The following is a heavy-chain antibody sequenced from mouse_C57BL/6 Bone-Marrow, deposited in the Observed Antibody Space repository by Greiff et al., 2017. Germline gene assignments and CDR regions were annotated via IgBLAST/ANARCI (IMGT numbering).Heavy chain of an antibody. CDR1: GYTFTSYW. CDR3: ARAGYYFDY. V-gene: IGHV1-55*01. D-gene: IGHD4-1*01. Sequence: QVQLKQPGAELVKPGASVKMSCKASGYTFTSYWITWVKQRPGQGLEWIGDIYPGSGSTNYNEKFKSKATLTVDTSSGTAYMELSRLTSEDSAVYYCARAGYYFDYGGRGTALTVSA. CDR2: IYPGSGST. J-gene: IGHJ2*01.